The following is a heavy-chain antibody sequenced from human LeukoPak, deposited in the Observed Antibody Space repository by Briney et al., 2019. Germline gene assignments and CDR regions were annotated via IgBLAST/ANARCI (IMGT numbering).Heavy chain of an antibody. CDR2: INHSGST. D-gene: IGHD2-2*01. CDR1: GGSFSGYY. Sequence: SETLSLTCAVYGGSFSGYYWSWIRQPPGKGLEWIGEINHSGSTNYNPSLKSRVTISVDTSKNQFSLKLSSVTAADTAVYYRARIACSSISCYWFDPWGLGTLVTVSS. V-gene: IGHV4-34*01. CDR3: ARIACSSISCYWFDP. J-gene: IGHJ5*02.